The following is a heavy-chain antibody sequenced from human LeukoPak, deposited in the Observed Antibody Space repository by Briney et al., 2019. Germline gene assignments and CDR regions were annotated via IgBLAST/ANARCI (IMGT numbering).Heavy chain of an antibody. Sequence: GGSLRLSCAASGFTFDDYAMHWVRQAPGKGLEWVSGISWNSGGIGYADSVKGRFTISRDNAKNSLYLQMNSLRAEDTALYYCAKGPYYYGFWVFDPWGQGTLVTVSA. V-gene: IGHV3-9*01. D-gene: IGHD3-10*01. CDR2: ISWNSGGI. J-gene: IGHJ5*02. CDR3: AKGPYYYGFWVFDP. CDR1: GFTFDDYA.